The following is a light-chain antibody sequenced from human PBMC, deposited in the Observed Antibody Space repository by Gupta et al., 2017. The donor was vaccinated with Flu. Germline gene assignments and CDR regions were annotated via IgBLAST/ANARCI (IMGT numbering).Light chain of an antibody. CDR3: QQSGSSPLIT. CDR2: GAS. Sequence: EIVLTQSPGTLSLSPGERATLSCRASQSVSSYLAWYQQKPGQAPRLLIYGASNRATGVPDRFSGSGSVTDFTLTISRLEPEDFAVYFCQQSGSSPLITFGQGTRLEIK. CDR1: QSVSSY. V-gene: IGKV3-20*01. J-gene: IGKJ5*01.